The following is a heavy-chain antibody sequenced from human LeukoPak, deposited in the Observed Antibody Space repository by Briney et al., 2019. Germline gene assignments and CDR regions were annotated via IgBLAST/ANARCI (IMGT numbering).Heavy chain of an antibody. CDR1: GFTFSSYG. V-gene: IGHV3-33*01. J-gene: IGHJ6*02. Sequence: GGSLRLSCAASGFTFSSYGMHWVRPAPGKGLEWVAVIWYDGSNKYYADSGKGRFTISRDNSKNTLYLQMNSLRAEDTAVYYCARVTVGATTYYYGMDVWGQGTTVTVSS. D-gene: IGHD1-26*01. CDR2: IWYDGSNK. CDR3: ARVTVGATTYYYGMDV.